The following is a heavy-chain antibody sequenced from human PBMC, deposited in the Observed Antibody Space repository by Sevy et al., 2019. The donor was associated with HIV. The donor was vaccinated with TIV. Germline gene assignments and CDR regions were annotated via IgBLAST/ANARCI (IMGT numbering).Heavy chain of an antibody. CDR3: ARDAGYSTDWYPSDY. V-gene: IGHV3-30-3*01. CDR1: EFMFSTYA. CDR2: ISYDGSRH. J-gene: IGHJ4*02. D-gene: IGHD6-19*01. Sequence: GESLKISCAASEFMFSTYAMHWVRQAPGKGLEWVAVISYDGSRHYYGESVKGRFTISRDNSKNTLFLQMNSLRLEDTAFYYCARDAGYSTDWYPSDYWGQGTLVTVSS.